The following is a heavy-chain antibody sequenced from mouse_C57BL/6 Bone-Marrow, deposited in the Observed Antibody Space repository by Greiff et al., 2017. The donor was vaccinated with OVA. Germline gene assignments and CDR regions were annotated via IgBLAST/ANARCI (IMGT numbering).Heavy chain of an antibody. Sequence: QVQLKQPGAELVRPGSSVKLSCKASGYTFTSYWMHWVKQRPIQGLEWIGNIDPSDSETNYNQKFKDKATLTVDKSSSTAYMQLSSLTSEDSAVYYCAREGEDYDSVFAYWGKGTLVTVSA. J-gene: IGHJ3*01. D-gene: IGHD2-4*01. V-gene: IGHV1-52*01. CDR2: IDPSDSET. CDR1: GYTFTSYW. CDR3: AREGEDYDSVFAY.